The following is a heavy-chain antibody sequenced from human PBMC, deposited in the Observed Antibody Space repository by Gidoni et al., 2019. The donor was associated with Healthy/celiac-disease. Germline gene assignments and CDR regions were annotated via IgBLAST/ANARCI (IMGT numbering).Heavy chain of an antibody. CDR1: GGSVSSVSYY. CDR3: ARDGSYDSSGNWFDP. V-gene: IGHV4-61*01. J-gene: IGHJ5*02. Sequence: QVQLQESGPGLVKPSETLSLTCTVSGGSVSSVSYYWSWIRQPPGKGLEWIGYIYYSGITNYNPSLKSRVTISVDTSKNQFSLKLSSLTAADTAVYYWARDGSYDSSGNWFDPWGQGTLVTVSS. D-gene: IGHD3-22*01. CDR2: IYYSGIT.